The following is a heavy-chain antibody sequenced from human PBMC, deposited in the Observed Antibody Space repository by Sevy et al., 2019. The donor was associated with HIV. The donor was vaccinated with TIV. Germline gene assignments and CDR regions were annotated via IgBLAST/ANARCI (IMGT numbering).Heavy chain of an antibody. V-gene: IGHV4-59*01. CDR3: ARDSTTRPRVLDY. J-gene: IGHJ4*02. D-gene: IGHD1-1*01. CDR2: IYFTGNT. Sequence: SETLSPTCSVSGGSISSYFWTWVRQSPGKGLEWIGNIYFTGNTDYSPSLKSRVTLSLDTSKSQFSLTLKSVTAADTAIYFCARDSTTRPRVLDYWGQGTLVTVSS. CDR1: GGSISSYF.